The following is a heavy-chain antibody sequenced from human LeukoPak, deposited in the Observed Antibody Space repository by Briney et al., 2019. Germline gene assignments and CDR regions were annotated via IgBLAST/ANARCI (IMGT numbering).Heavy chain of an antibody. V-gene: IGHV4-61*02. CDR2: IYTSGST. J-gene: IGHJ3*02. Sequence: KTSETLSLTCTVSGGSISSGGYYWSWIRQPAGKGLEWIGRIYTSGSTNYNPSLKSRVTMSVDTSKNQFSLKLSSVTAADTAVYYCARAESTWTMVRGDAFDIWGQGTMVTVSS. D-gene: IGHD3-10*01. CDR3: ARAESTWTMVRGDAFDI. CDR1: GGSISSGGYY.